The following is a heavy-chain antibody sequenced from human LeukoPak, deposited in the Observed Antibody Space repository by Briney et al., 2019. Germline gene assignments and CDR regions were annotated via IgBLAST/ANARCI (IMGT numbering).Heavy chain of an antibody. Sequence: SVKVSCKASGGTFSSYAISWVRQAPGQGLEWMGGIIPIFGTANYAQKFQGRVTITADESTSTAYMELSGLRSEDAAVYYCARTMVRGVNHYFDYWGQGTLVTVSS. CDR2: IIPIFGTA. J-gene: IGHJ4*02. CDR3: ARTMVRGVNHYFDY. D-gene: IGHD3-10*01. V-gene: IGHV1-69*13. CDR1: GGTFSSYA.